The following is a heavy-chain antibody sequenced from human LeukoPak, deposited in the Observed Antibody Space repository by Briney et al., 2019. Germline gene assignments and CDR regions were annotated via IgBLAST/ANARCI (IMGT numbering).Heavy chain of an antibody. CDR1: GFTFRNYA. CDR3: AKSIIDS. Sequence: GGSLRLSCAASGFTFRNYAMSWVRGAPGKGLEWVSTISASGGSTYYADSVKGRFTISRDNSKNTLYLQMNSLRAEDTAVFYCAKSIIDSWGQGALVTVSS. CDR2: ISASGGST. V-gene: IGHV3-23*01. D-gene: IGHD2-21*01. J-gene: IGHJ4*02.